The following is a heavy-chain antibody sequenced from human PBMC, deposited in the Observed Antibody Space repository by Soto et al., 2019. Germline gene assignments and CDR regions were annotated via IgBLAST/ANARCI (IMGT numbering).Heavy chain of an antibody. CDR3: AKDRGTMIVVVGFDY. CDR1: GFTFSSYG. D-gene: IGHD3-22*01. Sequence: PGGSLRLSCAASGFTFSSYGMHWVRQAPGKGLERVAVISYDGSNKYYADSVKGRFTISRDNSKNTLYLQMNSLRAEDTAVYYCAKDRGTMIVVVGFDYWGQGTLVTVSS. CDR2: ISYDGSNK. V-gene: IGHV3-30*18. J-gene: IGHJ4*02.